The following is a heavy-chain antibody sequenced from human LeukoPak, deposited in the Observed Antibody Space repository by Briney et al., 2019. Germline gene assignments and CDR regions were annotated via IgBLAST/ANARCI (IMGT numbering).Heavy chain of an antibody. V-gene: IGHV3-7*04. D-gene: IGHD6-13*01. CDR3: ARVGTAPGLYFDL. CDR1: GLTFTDYW. CDR2: INQNGGEK. J-gene: IGHJ4*02. Sequence: GGSLRLSCAVSGLTFTDYWMNWLRQAPGKGLEWVASINQNGGEKSYVDSVKGRFTISRDNPWNSLYLQMSSLRAEDTAVYYCARVGTAPGLYFDLWGQGTLVTVSS.